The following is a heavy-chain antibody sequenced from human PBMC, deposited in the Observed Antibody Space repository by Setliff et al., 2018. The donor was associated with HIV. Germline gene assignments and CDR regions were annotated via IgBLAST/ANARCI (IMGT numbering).Heavy chain of an antibody. V-gene: IGHV3-33*01. CDR3: ARDLSITMIVVGPDAFDI. J-gene: IGHJ3*02. D-gene: IGHD3-22*01. CDR1: GFTFSDYA. CDR2: TWYDGSNK. Sequence: HPGGSLRLSCAASGFTFSDYAMHWVRQAPGKGLEWVAVTWYDGSNKYYADSVKGRFTISRDNSKNTVYLQMNSLRAEDTAVYYCARDLSITMIVVGPDAFDIWGQGTMVTVSS.